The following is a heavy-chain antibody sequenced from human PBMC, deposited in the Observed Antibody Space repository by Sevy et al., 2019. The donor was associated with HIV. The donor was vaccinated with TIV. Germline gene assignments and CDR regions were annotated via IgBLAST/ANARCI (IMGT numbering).Heavy chain of an antibody. V-gene: IGHV3-7*01. Sequence: GGSLRLSCAASGFTFSSYWMTWVRQAPGKVLEWVANMKQDMSEKYYADSVKGRFTISRDNARNSLYLQKESLRAEDTAVYYCARAQQVTMLVVIGGLYFDFWGQGTLVTVSS. J-gene: IGHJ4*02. CDR3: ARAQQVTMLVVIGGLYFDF. CDR2: MKQDMSEK. D-gene: IGHD3-22*01. CDR1: GFTFSSYW.